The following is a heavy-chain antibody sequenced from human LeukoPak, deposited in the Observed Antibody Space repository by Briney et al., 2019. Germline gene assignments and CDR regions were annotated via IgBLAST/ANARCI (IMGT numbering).Heavy chain of an antibody. J-gene: IGHJ6*02. CDR3: ARLGGYCSSTSCPYYGMDV. V-gene: IGHV4-59*08. D-gene: IGHD2-2*01. CDR2: IYYSGST. CDR1: GFTFSSYA. Sequence: GSLRLSCAASGFTFSSYAMSWVRQAPGKGLEWIGYIYYSGSTNYNPSLKSRVTISVDTSKNQFSLKLSSVTAADTAVYYCARLGGYCSSTSCPYYGMDVWGQGTTVTVSS.